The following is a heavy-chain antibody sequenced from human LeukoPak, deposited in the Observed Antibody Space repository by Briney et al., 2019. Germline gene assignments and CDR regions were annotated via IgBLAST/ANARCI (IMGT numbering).Heavy chain of an antibody. CDR1: GYTFTSYY. V-gene: IGHV1-46*01. J-gene: IGHJ4*02. CDR3: ARGAKTDY. CDR2: INPSGGST. Sequence: GASVTVACTASGYTFTSYYMHWVRQAPGQGLEWMGIINPSGGSTSYAQKFQGRVTMTKGTSTSTVYMELTSLRSEDTAVYYCARGAKTDYWGKGTLVTVYS.